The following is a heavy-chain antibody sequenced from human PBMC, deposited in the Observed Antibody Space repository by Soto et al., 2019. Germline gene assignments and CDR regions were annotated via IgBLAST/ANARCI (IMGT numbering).Heavy chain of an antibody. CDR3: AKDHDSSGLDY. V-gene: IGHV3-30*18. CDR1: GFTFSSYG. J-gene: IGHJ4*02. D-gene: IGHD3-22*01. Sequence: PWGSLRLSCAASGFTFSSYGMHWVRQAPGKGLEWVAVISYDGSNKYYADSVKGRFTISRDNSKNTLYLQMNSLRAEDTAVYYCAKDHDSSGLDYWGQGTLVTVSS. CDR2: ISYDGSNK.